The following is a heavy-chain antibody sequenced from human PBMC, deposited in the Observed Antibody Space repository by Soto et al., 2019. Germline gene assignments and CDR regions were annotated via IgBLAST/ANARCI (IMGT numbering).Heavy chain of an antibody. CDR1: GGSISTSNW. Sequence: SETLSLTCAVSGGSISTSNWWSWVRQPPGKGLEWIGEVYRTGSTNYNPSLESRLTMSVDKSKNQFSLKLTSVTAADTAVYYCARARATIAAAAIFDPWGQGTLVTVSS. CDR2: VYRTGST. D-gene: IGHD6-13*01. J-gene: IGHJ5*02. CDR3: ARARATIAAAAIFDP. V-gene: IGHV4-4*02.